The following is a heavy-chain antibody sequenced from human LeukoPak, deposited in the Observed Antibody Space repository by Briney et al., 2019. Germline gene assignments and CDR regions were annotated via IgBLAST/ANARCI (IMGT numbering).Heavy chain of an antibody. J-gene: IGHJ6*02. V-gene: IGHV4-59*08. D-gene: IGHD1-26*01. CDR2: FYYSGST. CDR1: GCSFSDYY. Sequence: SETLSLTCTVSGCSFSDYYWNWIRQSPGKGLEWIGYFYYSGSTNYNPSLKSRVTISVDTSKNHFSLKLSSVTAADTAVYYCARGVGGTGSYYNYGMDVWGQGTTVTVSS. CDR3: ARGVGGTGSYYNYGMDV.